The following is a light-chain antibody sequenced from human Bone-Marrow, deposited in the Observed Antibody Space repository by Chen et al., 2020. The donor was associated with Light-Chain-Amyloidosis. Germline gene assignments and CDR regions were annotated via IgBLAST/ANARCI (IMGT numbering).Light chain of an antibody. J-gene: IGLJ3*02. CDR1: NIGSTS. Sequence: SYVLTQPSSVSVAPGQTATIACGGNNIGSTSVHWYQQTPGQAPLLVVYDDSDRPSGIPERVSGANFGNTATLNISRVEAGDEADYYGQVWDRSRDRPVFGGWTKLSAL. CDR3: QVWDRSRDRPV. V-gene: IGLV3-21*02. CDR2: DDS.